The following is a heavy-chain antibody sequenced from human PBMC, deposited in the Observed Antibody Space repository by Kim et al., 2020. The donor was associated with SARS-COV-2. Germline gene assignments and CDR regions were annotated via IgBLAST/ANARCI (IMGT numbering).Heavy chain of an antibody. CDR1: GGSIDSRGYY. J-gene: IGHJ4*02. CDR2: VSYTGIP. Sequence: SETLSLTCTVSGGSIDSRGYYWGWIRQTPGMRLEWIGSVSYTGIPYYSPSVKSRVTISVDTSKNQFCLNLTSVTAADTGVYYCARFNSTPATYSDSWGQG. D-gene: IGHD5-18*01. CDR3: ARFNSTPATYSDS. V-gene: IGHV4-39*01.